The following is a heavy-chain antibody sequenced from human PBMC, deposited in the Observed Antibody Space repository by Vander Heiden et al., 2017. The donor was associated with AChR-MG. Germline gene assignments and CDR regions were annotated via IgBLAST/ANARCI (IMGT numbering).Heavy chain of an antibody. Sequence: QVQLQQWGAGLLKPSEPLPLTCPVYGGSFRGYYWGWIRQPPGKGLEWIGEINHRGSTNYNPSLKSRITVSVDTSKNQFSLKLSSVTAADTAVYYCARVRDSSGYYYPRYYYGMDVWGQGTTVTVSS. D-gene: IGHD3-22*01. CDR1: GGSFRGYY. J-gene: IGHJ6*02. CDR2: INHRGST. V-gene: IGHV4-34*01. CDR3: ARVRDSSGYYYPRYYYGMDV.